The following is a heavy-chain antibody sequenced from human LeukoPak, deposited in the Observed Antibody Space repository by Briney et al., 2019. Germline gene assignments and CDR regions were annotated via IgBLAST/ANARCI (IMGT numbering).Heavy chain of an antibody. CDR1: DFTIAHTW. Sequence: GGSLRLSCVASDFTIAHTWVDWVRQDPGEGLVWVSSINADGSIRNYAESVKGRFTISRDNSKNSLYLQMNSLGDEDTAFYYCAKASPRGWYHWNYYFDHWGQGTLVTVSS. CDR2: INADGSIR. J-gene: IGHJ4*02. V-gene: IGHV3-74*01. CDR3: AKASPRGWYHWNYYFDH. D-gene: IGHD1-7*01.